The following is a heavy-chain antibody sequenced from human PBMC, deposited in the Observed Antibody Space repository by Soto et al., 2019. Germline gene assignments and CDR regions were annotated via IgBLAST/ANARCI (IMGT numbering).Heavy chain of an antibody. CDR3: ARGLRTGNYGMDV. CDR2: IIPMFETV. D-gene: IGHD2-15*01. CDR1: GGTFDNYA. V-gene: IGHV1-69*13. J-gene: IGHJ6*02. Sequence: SEKRSCPASGGTFDNYAVSWVRQAPGQGLEWMGGIIPMFETVNYAQRFQGRLTIAADESTSTAYMELTSLTSADTAIYFCARGLRTGNYGMDVWGQGTTVTVSS.